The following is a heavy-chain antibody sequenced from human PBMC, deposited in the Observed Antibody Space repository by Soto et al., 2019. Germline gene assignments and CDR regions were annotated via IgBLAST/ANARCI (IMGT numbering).Heavy chain of an antibody. CDR2: IHGEGAGT. V-gene: IGHV3-23*01. CDR1: GFTFRNYA. CDR3: TKYGVARNADWDWFDP. D-gene: IGHD3-9*01. Sequence: EVQLLESGGGLVQPGGSVRLSCAASGFTFRNYAMTWVRQAPGKGLEWVSSIHGEGAGTYYADSVKGRFTASRDDSKETLYLQMSCLRVDDTAVYYCTKYGVARNADWDWFDPWGQGTLFTVAS. J-gene: IGHJ5*02.